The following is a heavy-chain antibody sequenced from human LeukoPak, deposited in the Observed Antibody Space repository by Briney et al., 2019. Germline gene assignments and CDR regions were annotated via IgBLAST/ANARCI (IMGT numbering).Heavy chain of an antibody. Sequence: SETLSLTCTVSGGSISSYYWNWIRQTPGKGLEWIGYIYYSGSTNYNPSLKSRVTISVDTSKNQFSLKLSSVTAADTAVYYCARDLGGPENFDYWGQGTLVTVSS. J-gene: IGHJ4*02. CDR1: GGSISSYY. CDR3: ARDLGGPENFDY. D-gene: IGHD2-15*01. CDR2: IYYSGST. V-gene: IGHV4-59*12.